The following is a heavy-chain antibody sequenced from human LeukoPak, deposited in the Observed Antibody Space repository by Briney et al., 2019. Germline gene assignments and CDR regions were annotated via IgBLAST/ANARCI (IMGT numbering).Heavy chain of an antibody. CDR2: IVGSGGST. Sequence: GGSLRLSCAASGFTFSSYAMSWVRQAREKGLEWVSGIVGSGGSTYSADSVKGRFTISRDNSKNTLYLQMNSLRAEDTAVYYCAKGTLWSGYYYFDYWGQGTLVTVSS. J-gene: IGHJ4*02. D-gene: IGHD3-3*01. CDR3: AKGTLWSGYYYFDY. CDR1: GFTFSSYA. V-gene: IGHV3-23*01.